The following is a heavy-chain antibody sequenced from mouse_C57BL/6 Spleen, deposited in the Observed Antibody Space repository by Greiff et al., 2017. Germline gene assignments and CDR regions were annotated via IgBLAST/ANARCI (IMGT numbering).Heavy chain of an antibody. CDR1: GYTFTSYW. D-gene: IGHD1-1*01. V-gene: IGHV1-69*01. J-gene: IGHJ1*03. CDR2: IDPSDSYT. CDR3: ARWGYGSSYWYFGG. Sequence: QVQLQQPGAELVMPGASVKLSCKASGYTFTSYWMHWVKQRPGQGLEWIGEIDPSDSYTNYNQKFKGKSTLTVDKSSSTAYMQLSSLTSEDSAVYYGARWGYGSSYWYFGGWGTGTTVTVSS.